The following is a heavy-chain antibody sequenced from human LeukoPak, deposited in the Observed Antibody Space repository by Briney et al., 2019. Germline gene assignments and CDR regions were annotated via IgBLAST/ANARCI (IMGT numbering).Heavy chain of an antibody. D-gene: IGHD3-22*01. V-gene: IGHV3-20*04. CDR3: ARGYYDSSGYYFRYYYYMDV. CDR2: IHWNGGST. CDR1: GFTFDDYG. Sequence: GGSLRLSCAASGFTFDDYGMSWVRQAPGKGLEWVAGIHWNGGSTGYVDSVKGRFTISRDNAKNSLYLQMNSLRAEDTAVYYCARGYYDSSGYYFRYYYYMDVWGKGTTVTISS. J-gene: IGHJ6*03.